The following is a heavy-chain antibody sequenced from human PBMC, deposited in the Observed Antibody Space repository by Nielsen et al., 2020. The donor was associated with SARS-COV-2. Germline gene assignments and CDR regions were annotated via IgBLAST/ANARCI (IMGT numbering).Heavy chain of an antibody. J-gene: IGHJ4*02. CDR1: GGSFSGYY. D-gene: IGHD1-1*01. CDR2: ITHAGTT. V-gene: IGHV4-34*01. Sequence: SETLSLTCAVYGGSFSGYYWSWIRQPPGKGLEWIGEITHAGTTNYNPSLQSRVTISLDTSKKQFSLRLSSLTAADTAVYYCARRRFRPMEDPFDQWGQGTLVTVSS. CDR3: ARRRFRPMEDPFDQ.